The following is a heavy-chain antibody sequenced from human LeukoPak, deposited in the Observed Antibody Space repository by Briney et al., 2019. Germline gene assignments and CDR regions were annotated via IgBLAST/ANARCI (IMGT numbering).Heavy chain of an antibody. CDR3: ASRGYSGSYYDYYYGMDV. CDR1: GGSISSYY. J-gene: IGHJ6*02. V-gene: IGHV4-59*08. CDR2: IYYSGST. D-gene: IGHD1-26*01. Sequence: SEALSLTCTVSGGSISSYYWSWIRQPPGKGLEWIGYIYYSGSTNYNPSLKSRVTISVGTSKNQFSLKLSSVTAADTAVYYCASRGYSGSYYDYYYGMDVWGQGTTVTVSS.